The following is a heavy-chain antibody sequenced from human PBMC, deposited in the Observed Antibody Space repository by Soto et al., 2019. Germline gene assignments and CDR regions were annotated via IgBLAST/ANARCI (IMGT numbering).Heavy chain of an antibody. V-gene: IGHV4-34*01. J-gene: IGHJ6*02. CDR3: ASGGITMVRGVTTDYYYYYGMDV. Sequence: SQTLSLTCAVYGGSFSGYYWSWILQPPGKGLAWIGEINHSGSTNYNPSLKSRVTISVDTSKNQFSLKLSSVTAADTAVYYCASGGITMVRGVTTDYYYYYGMDVWGQGTTVTVSS. CDR1: GGSFSGYY. D-gene: IGHD3-10*01. CDR2: INHSGST.